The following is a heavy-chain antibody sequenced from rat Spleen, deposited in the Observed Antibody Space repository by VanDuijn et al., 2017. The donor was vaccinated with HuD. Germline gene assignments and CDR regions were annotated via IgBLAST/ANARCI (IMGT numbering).Heavy chain of an antibody. D-gene: IGHD1-4*01. CDR3: ARSLLPGFLFHY. V-gene: IGHV2-30*01. CDR1: GFSLTSYN. J-gene: IGHJ2*01. CDR2: IWTGGST. Sequence: QVQLKESGPGLVQPSQTLSLTCTVSGFSLTSYNVHWVRQPTGKGLEWMGVIWTGGSTDYNSALKSRLSISRDTSKSQVFLKMNSLQTEDTAMYFCARSLLPGFLFHYWGQGVMVTVSS.